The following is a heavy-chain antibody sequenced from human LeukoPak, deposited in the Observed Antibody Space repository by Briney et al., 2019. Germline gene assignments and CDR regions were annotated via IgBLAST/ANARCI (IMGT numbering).Heavy chain of an antibody. CDR3: AKESGSHYGYMDV. CDR1: GFTFSNYA. D-gene: IGHD3-10*01. Sequence: GWSLRLSCAASGFTFSNYAMSLVLEAPGQGLEWGLSIGNPGGTIDYADSVKGRFTSSRDSSKNTLYLQMNSLRAEDTAVYYCAKESGSHYGYMDVWGKGTPVTVSS. V-gene: IGHV3-23*01. CDR2: IGNPGGTI. J-gene: IGHJ6*03.